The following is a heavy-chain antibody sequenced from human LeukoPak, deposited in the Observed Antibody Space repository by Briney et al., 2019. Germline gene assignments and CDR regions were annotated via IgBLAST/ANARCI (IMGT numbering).Heavy chain of an antibody. CDR3: AKAAPGSTGYFDY. CDR1: GFTFSSYS. D-gene: IGHD1-26*01. V-gene: IGHV3-48*01. CDR2: ISSSSGTI. Sequence: PGGSLRLSCAASGFTFSSYSMNWVRQAPGKGLEWVSYISSSSGTIYYADSVKGRFTISRDNSKNTLYLQMNSLRGEDTAVYYCAKAAPGSTGYFDYWGQGTLVTISS. J-gene: IGHJ4*02.